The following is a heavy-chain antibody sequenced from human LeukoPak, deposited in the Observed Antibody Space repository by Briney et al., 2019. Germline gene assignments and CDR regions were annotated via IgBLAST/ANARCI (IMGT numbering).Heavy chain of an antibody. CDR1: GGSISNCF. V-gene: IGHV4-59*08. J-gene: IGHJ4*02. Sequence: SETLSLTCSVSGGSISNCFWTWIWQPPGKGLEWIGYIYSSGSTYYNPSLKSRVTISVDTSKNRFSLKLSTVTAADTAVYYCARRPTGDPKFDYWGQGTLVTVSS. CDR2: IYSSGST. D-gene: IGHD7-27*01. CDR3: ARRPTGDPKFDY.